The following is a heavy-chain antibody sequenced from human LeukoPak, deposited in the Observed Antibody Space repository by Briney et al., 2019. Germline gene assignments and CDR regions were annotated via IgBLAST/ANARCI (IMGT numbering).Heavy chain of an antibody. J-gene: IGHJ4*02. Sequence: SETLSLTCTVSGGSISSYHWSWIRQPAGKGLEWIGRIYTSGSTNYNPSLKSRVTISVEKSKTQFSLKLSSVTAADTAVYYCAREPPPNPYCSSTSCYAGYYFDHWGQGTLVTVSS. CDR3: AREPPPNPYCSSTSCYAGYYFDH. D-gene: IGHD2-2*01. CDR2: IYTSGST. V-gene: IGHV4-4*07. CDR1: GGSISSYH.